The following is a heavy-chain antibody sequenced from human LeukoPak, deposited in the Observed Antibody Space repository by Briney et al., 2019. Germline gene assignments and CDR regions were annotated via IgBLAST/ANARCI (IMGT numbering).Heavy chain of an antibody. CDR3: ASSHCSSTSCFIRMDY. J-gene: IGHJ4*02. D-gene: IGHD2-2*01. CDR1: GGTFSSYA. V-gene: IGHV1-69*13. Sequence: ASVKVSCKASGGTFSSYAISWVRQAPGQGLEWMGGIIPIFGTANYAQKFQGRVTIIADESTSTAYVELSSLRSEDTAVYYCASSHCSSTSCFIRMDYWGQGTLVTVSS. CDR2: IIPIFGTA.